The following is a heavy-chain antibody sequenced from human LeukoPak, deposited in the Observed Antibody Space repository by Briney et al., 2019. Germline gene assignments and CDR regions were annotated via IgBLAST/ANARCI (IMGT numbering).Heavy chain of an antibody. D-gene: IGHD3-22*01. Sequence: SCKASGGTFSSYAMSWVRQAPGKGLEWVSAISGSGGSTYYADSVKGRFTISRDNSKNTLYLQMNSLRAEDTAVYYCAKTKDDSSGYYDYWGQGTLVTVSS. CDR3: AKTKDDSSGYYDY. CDR2: ISGSGGST. J-gene: IGHJ4*02. CDR1: GGTFSSYA. V-gene: IGHV3-23*01.